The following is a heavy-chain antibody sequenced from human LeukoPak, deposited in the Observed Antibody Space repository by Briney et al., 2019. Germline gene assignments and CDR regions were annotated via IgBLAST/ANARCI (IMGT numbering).Heavy chain of an antibody. CDR2: INPGGGST. V-gene: IGHV1-46*01. J-gene: IGHJ4*02. D-gene: IGHD3-3*01. Sequence: ASVKVSCKASGYTFTSYYMHWVRQAPGQGLEWMGIINPGGGSTSYAQKFQGRVTMTRDTSTSTVYMELSSLRSEDTAVYYCARASPLDYDFWSGYYHYYFDYWGQGTLVTVSS. CDR1: GYTFTSYY. CDR3: ARASPLDYDFWSGYYHYYFDY.